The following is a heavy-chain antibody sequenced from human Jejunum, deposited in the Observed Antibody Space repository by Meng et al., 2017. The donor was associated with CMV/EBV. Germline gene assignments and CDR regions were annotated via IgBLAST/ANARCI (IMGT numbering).Heavy chain of an antibody. CDR2: IFHSGNT. V-gene: IGHV4-39*07. CDR1: GGSISGRLYY. D-gene: IGHD2-21*02. CDR3: ASLGGCGGDCYSYY. Sequence: QDQAPGWGNPSDALSPTCTVSGGSISGRLYYWGWIRQSPGKGLEWIGSIFHSGNTYYNPSLKSRVTISVDTSKNQFSLKLNSMTAADTAVYYCASLGGCGGDCYSYYWGQGTLVTVSS. J-gene: IGHJ4*02.